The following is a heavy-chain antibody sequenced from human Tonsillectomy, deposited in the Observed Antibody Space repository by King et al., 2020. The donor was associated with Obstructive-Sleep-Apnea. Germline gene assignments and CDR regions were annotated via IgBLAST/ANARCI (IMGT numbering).Heavy chain of an antibody. J-gene: IGHJ4*02. V-gene: IGHV4-31*03. CDR1: GGSLSSGTYY. CDR2: IAYSGNS. D-gene: IGHD6-19*01. Sequence: QLQESGPGLVKPSQTLSLTCTVSGGSLSSGTYYWTWIRQHPGKGLEWIGYIAYSGNSYYNPSLKSRVTISGDTSKNQFSLKLSSVTAADTAVYYCARDSSSGWFHYFDYWGQGTVVTVSS. CDR3: ARDSSSGWFHYFDY.